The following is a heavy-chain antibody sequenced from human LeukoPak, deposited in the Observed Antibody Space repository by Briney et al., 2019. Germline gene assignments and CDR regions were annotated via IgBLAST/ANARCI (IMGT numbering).Heavy chain of an antibody. CDR2: IGTAGDT. CDR1: GFTFSDYD. CDR3: ARVAKERVGGVYYFDY. V-gene: IGHV3-13*01. J-gene: IGHJ4*02. D-gene: IGHD1-1*01. Sequence: GVSLGLSCAASGFTFSDYDMHWVRQATGKGLEWVSAIGTAGDTYYTGSVKGRFTISRENAKNSLYLQMNSLRAGDTAVYYCARVAKERVGGVYYFDYWGQGTLVTVSS.